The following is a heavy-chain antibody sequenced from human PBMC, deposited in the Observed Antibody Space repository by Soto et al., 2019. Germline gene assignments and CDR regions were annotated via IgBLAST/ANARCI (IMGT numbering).Heavy chain of an antibody. CDR3: ASYGYSRSPYYYYGMDV. CDR1: GYTFTGYY. V-gene: IGHV1-2*02. CDR2: INPNSGGT. J-gene: IGHJ6*02. D-gene: IGHD6-13*01. Sequence: GASVKVSCKASGYTFTGYYMHWVRQTPGQGLEWMGWINPNSGGTNYAQKFQGRVTMTRDTSISTAYMELSRLRSDDTAVYYCASYGYSRSPYYYYGMDVWGQGTTVTVYS.